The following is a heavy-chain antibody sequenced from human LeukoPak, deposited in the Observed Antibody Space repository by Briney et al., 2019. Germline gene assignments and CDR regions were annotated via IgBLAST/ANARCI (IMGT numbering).Heavy chain of an antibody. CDR2: IKKDGSEK. V-gene: IGHV3-7*01. D-gene: IGHD3-22*01. CDR3: ARDLYRIVVVPHYFDY. CDR1: GFTFSSYG. Sequence: GGTLRLSCAASGFTFSSYGMSWVRQAPGKGLEWVANIKKDGSEKYYVDSVKGRFTISRDNAKNSLYLQMNSLRAEDTAVYHCARDLYRIVVVPHYFDYWGQGTLVTVSS. J-gene: IGHJ4*02.